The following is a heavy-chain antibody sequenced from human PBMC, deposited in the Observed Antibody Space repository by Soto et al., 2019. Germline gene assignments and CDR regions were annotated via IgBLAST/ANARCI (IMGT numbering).Heavy chain of an antibody. J-gene: IGHJ6*02. CDR3: AAGGGYCSSTSCYAGDYGMDV. Sequence: ASVKVSCKASGYTFTSYYMHWVRQAPGQGLEWMGIINPSGGSTSYAQKFQGRVTMTRDTSTSTVYMELSSLRSEDTAVYYCAAGGGYCSSTSCYAGDYGMDVWGQGTTVTVSS. CDR2: INPSGGST. V-gene: IGHV1-46*01. CDR1: GYTFTSYY. D-gene: IGHD2-2*01.